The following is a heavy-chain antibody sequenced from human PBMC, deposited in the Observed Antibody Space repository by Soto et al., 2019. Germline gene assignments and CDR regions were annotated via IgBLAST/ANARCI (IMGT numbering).Heavy chain of an antibody. CDR1: GGTFSRYT. CDR2: IIPILGIA. J-gene: IGHJ4*02. CDR3: ARSPRASSGYYYVGY. D-gene: IGHD3-22*01. Sequence: QVQLVQSGAEVKKPGSSVKVSCKASGGTFSRYTISWVRQAPGQGLEWMGRIIPILGIANYAQKFQGRVTITAGKSTSTAYMERSSLRSEDTAVYYCARSPRASSGYYYVGYWGQGTLVTVSS. V-gene: IGHV1-69*02.